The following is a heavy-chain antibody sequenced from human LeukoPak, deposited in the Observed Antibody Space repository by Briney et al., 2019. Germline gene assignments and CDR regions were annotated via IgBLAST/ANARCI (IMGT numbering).Heavy chain of an antibody. CDR2: IYYSGST. Sequence: PSETLSLTCTVSGGSISSHYWSWIRQPPGKGLEWIGYIYYSGSTNYNPSLKSRVTISVDTSKNQFSLKLSSVTAADTAVYYCARAKLYSYGYRNPIGSGYTFDYWGQGTLVTVSS. V-gene: IGHV4-59*11. CDR3: ARAKLYSYGYRNPIGSGYTFDY. J-gene: IGHJ4*02. D-gene: IGHD5-18*01. CDR1: GGSISSHY.